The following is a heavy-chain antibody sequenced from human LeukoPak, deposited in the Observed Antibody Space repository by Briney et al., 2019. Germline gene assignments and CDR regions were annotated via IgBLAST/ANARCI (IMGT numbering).Heavy chain of an antibody. J-gene: IGHJ4*02. CDR1: GGSFSGYY. V-gene: IGHV4-34*01. Sequence: PSETLSLTCAVYGGSFSGYYWSWIRQPPGKGLEWIGEINHSGSTNYNPSLKSRVTISVDTSKNQFSLKLSSVTAADTAVYCCARGSNDYWGQGTLVTVSS. CDR2: INHSGST. CDR3: ARGSNDY.